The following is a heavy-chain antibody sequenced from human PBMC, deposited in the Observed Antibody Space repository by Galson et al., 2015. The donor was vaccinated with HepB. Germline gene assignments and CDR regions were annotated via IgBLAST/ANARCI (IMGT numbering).Heavy chain of an antibody. D-gene: IGHD3-22*01. CDR2: IIPIFGTA. J-gene: IGHJ4*02. V-gene: IGHV1-69*13. CDR3: ARDRIYDSSVRPRSGENHYFDY. Sequence: SVKVSCMASGGTFSSYAISWVRQAPGQGLEWMGGIIPIFGTANYAQKFQGRVTITADESTSTAYMELSNLRSEDTAVYYCARDRIYDSSVRPRSGENHYFDYWGQGTLVTVSS. CDR1: GGTFSSYA.